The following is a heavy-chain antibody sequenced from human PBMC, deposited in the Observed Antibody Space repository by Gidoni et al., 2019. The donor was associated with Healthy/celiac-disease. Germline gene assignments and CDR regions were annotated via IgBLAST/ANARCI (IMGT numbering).Heavy chain of an antibody. D-gene: IGHD2-15*01. V-gene: IGHV3-23*01. CDR1: GFTFSSSA. CDR2: ISGSGGST. CDR3: AKVYCSGGSCNRPNWFDP. J-gene: IGHJ5*02. Sequence: EVQLLESGGGLVQPGGSLRLSCAASGFTFSSSAMGWVRQAPGKGLEWVSAISGSGGSTYYADSVKGRFTISRDNSKNTLYLQMNSLRAEDTAVYYCAKVYCSGGSCNRPNWFDPWGQGTLVTVSS.